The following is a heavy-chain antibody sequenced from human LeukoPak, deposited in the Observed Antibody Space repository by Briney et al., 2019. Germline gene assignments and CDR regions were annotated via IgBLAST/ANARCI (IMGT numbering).Heavy chain of an antibody. CDR3: ARYWDYGDRRKYYFDY. CDR1: GGSISSGGYY. J-gene: IGHJ4*02. CDR2: IYYSGST. D-gene: IGHD4-17*01. V-gene: IGHV4-30-4*08. Sequence: SETLSLTCTVSGGSISSGGYYWSWIRQHPGKGLEWIGYIYYSGSTYYNPSLKSRVTISVDTSKNQFSLKLSSVTAADTAVYYCARYWDYGDRRKYYFDYWGQGTLVTVSS.